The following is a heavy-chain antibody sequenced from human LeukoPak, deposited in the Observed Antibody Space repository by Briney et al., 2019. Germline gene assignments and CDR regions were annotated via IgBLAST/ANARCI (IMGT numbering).Heavy chain of an antibody. CDR2: ISSSGSSI. CDR1: GFTFSSYE. Sequence: PGGSLRLSCAASGFTFSSYEMNWVRQAPGKGLEWVSYISSSGSSIYYADSVKGRFPISRDNAKNSLYLQMNSLRAEDTAVYYCARNGDGHFDYWGQGTLVTVSS. V-gene: IGHV3-48*03. D-gene: IGHD7-27*01. CDR3: ARNGDGHFDY. J-gene: IGHJ4*02.